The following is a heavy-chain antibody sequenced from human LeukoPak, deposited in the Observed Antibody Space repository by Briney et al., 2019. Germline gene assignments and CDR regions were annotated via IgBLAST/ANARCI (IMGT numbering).Heavy chain of an antibody. V-gene: IGHV3-23*01. CDR1: GFTFSSYA. CDR2: ISGSGGST. Sequence: GGSLRLSCAASGFTFSSYAMSWVRQAPGKGLEWVSAISGSGGSTYYADSVKGRFTISRDNSKNTLYLQMNRLRAEDTAVYYCAKESGSYCGGDCYYSSWGEGTLVTVSS. D-gene: IGHD2-21*02. J-gene: IGHJ5*02. CDR3: AKESGSYCGGDCYYSS.